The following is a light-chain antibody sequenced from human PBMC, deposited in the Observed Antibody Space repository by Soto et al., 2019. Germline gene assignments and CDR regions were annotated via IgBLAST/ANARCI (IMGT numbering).Light chain of an antibody. J-gene: IGLJ1*01. CDR2: EVS. CDR1: SSDVGGYKY. Sequence: QSALTQPASVSGSPGQSITISCTGTSSDVGGYKYVSWYQQHPGKAPKVMIYEVSNRPSGVSYRFSGSKSGNTASLTISGLQAEDEADYFCSSYSISTAYLFGTGTKLTVL. V-gene: IGLV2-14*01. CDR3: SSYSISTAYL.